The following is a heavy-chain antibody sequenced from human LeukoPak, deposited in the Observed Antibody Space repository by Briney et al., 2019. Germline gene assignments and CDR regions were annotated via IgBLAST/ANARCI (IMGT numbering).Heavy chain of an antibody. CDR2: IYYTGNT. Sequence: SETLSLTCAVYGGSFSGYYWSWIRQPPGKGLEWIGSIYYTGNTYYNASLKSQVSISIDTSKNQFSLKLTSVTAADTAVYYCARQTGSGLFILPGGQGTLVTVSS. CDR1: GGSFSGYY. CDR3: ARQTGSGLFILP. J-gene: IGHJ4*02. V-gene: IGHV4-34*01. D-gene: IGHD3/OR15-3a*01.